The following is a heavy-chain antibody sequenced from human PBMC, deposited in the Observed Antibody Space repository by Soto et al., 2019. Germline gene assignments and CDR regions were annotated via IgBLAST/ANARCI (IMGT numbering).Heavy chain of an antibody. D-gene: IGHD1-26*01. V-gene: IGHV3-23*01. CDR2: ITGGSGFT. J-gene: IGHJ4*02. CDR3: AKSGPTNYFDF. Sequence: PGGSLRLSCAASGFTFRTFAINWVRQAPGKGLEWVSGITGGSGFTFYADSVKGRFTISRDDSENTLFLQMSSLRAEDTAKYYCAKSGPTNYFDFWGQGTLVTVSS. CDR1: GFTFRTFA.